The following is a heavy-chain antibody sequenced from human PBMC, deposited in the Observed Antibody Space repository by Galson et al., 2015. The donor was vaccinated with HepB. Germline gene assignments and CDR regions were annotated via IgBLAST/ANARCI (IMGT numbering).Heavy chain of an antibody. V-gene: IGHV3-20*04. CDR1: GFTFDDYG. J-gene: IGHJ4*02. CDR2: INWNGGST. D-gene: IGHD3-16*02. Sequence: SLRLSCAASGFTFDDYGMSWVRQAPGKGLGWVSGINWNGGSTGYADSVKGRFTISRDNAKNSLYLQMNSLRAEDTALYYCARGWAPLMITCGGVIVPIFDYWGQGTLVTVSS. CDR3: ARGWAPLMITCGGVIVPIFDY.